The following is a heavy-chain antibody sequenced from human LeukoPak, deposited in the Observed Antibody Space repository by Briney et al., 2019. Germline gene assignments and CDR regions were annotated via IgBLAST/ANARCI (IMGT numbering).Heavy chain of an antibody. CDR2: IQYDGSNE. J-gene: IGHJ6*04. D-gene: IGHD3-10*02. Sequence: HPGGSLRLSCALSGFTFSSYGMHWVRQAPGQGLEWVAYIQYDGSNEQYGDSVKGRFSISRDSSKNILYLQMNSLRAEDTAVYYCAELGITMIGGVWGKGTTVTISS. CDR1: GFTFSSYG. V-gene: IGHV3-30*02. CDR3: AELGITMIGGV.